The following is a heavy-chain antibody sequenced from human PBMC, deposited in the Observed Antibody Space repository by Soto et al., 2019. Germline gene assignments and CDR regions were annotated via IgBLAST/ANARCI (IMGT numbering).Heavy chain of an antibody. D-gene: IGHD2-2*01. CDR2: IIPIVGTG. V-gene: IGHV1-69*01. J-gene: IGHJ6*02. Sequence: QVQLVQSGAEVRKPGSSVTVSCKASGGTFSNYAISWVRQAPGQGLEWMGGIIPIVGTGSYAQKFQGRVTITADEPPTTADMELSSLRFADTAVYYCARVVILVPTASTHYYYHMDVWGPGTTVTVSS. CDR1: GGTFSNYA. CDR3: ARVVILVPTASTHYYYHMDV.